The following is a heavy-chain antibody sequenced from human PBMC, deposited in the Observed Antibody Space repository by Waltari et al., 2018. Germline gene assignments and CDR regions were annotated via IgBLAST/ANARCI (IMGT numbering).Heavy chain of an antibody. CDR2: VDPEDGET. D-gene: IGHD3-22*01. CDR3: ATGVYYYDSSGPAYWYFDL. J-gene: IGHJ2*01. CDR1: GYTFTDYY. Sequence: EVQLVQSGAEVKKPGATVKISCKASGYTFTDYYMPWVHQAPGKGLEWMGRVDPEDGETIYAEKFQGRVTITADTSTDTAYMELSSLRSEDTAVYYCATGVYYYDSSGPAYWYFDLWGRGTLVTVSS. V-gene: IGHV1-69-2*01.